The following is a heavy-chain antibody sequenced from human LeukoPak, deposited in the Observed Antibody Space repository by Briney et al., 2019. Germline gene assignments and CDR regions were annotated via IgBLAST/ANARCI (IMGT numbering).Heavy chain of an antibody. Sequence: PGGSLRLSCAASGFTFSSYWMRWVRQAPGKGLVWVSRINSDGSSTSYADSVKGRFTISRDNAKNTLYLQMNSLRAEDTAVYYCARQGMVGATDYWGQGTLVTVSS. CDR3: ARQGMVGATDY. J-gene: IGHJ4*02. CDR1: GFTFSSYW. CDR2: INSDGSST. D-gene: IGHD1-26*01. V-gene: IGHV3-74*01.